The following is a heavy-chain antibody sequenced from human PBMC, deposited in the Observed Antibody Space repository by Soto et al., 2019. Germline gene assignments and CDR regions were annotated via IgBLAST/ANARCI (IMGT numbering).Heavy chain of an antibody. D-gene: IGHD3-10*01. CDR2: IYYSGST. V-gene: IGHV4-59*08. Sequence: QVQLQESGPGLVKPSETLSLTCTVSGGSISSYYWSWIRQPPGKGLEWIGYIYYSGSTNYNPSLKSGVTXXVXTXXNQFSLKLNSMTAADTAVYYCARHNYGSGSTYFDYWGQGTLVTVSS. CDR3: ARHNYGSGSTYFDY. J-gene: IGHJ4*02. CDR1: GGSISSYY.